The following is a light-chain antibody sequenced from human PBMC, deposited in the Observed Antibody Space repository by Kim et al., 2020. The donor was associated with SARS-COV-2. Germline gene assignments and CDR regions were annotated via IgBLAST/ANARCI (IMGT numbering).Light chain of an antibody. CDR1: QDIRNY. CDR3: QRYNSAPVT. Sequence: DIQLTQSPSSLSASVGDRVTITCRANQDIRNYLAWYQKKPGKAPKLMIYLASTLQSGVPSRFSGSGYGTDFTLTIGSLQPEDVATYYCQRYNSAPVTFGPGTKVDIK. J-gene: IGKJ3*01. V-gene: IGKV1-27*01. CDR2: LAS.